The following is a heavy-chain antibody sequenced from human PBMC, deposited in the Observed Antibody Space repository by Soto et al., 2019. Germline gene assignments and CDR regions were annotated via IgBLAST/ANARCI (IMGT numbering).Heavy chain of an antibody. V-gene: IGHV3-9*01. D-gene: IGHD5-12*01. CDR3: AKAEDIDIVATIGPLDY. CDR1: GFTFDDYA. Sequence: GGSLRLSCAASGFTFDDYAMHWVRQAPGKGLEWVSGISWNSGSIGYADSVKGRFTISRDNAKHSLYLQMNSLRAEDTALYYCAKAEDIDIVATIGPLDYWGQGTLVPGSS. CDR2: ISWNSGSI. J-gene: IGHJ4*02.